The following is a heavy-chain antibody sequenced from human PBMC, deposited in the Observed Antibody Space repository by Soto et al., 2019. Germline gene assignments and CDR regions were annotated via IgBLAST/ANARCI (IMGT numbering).Heavy chain of an antibody. J-gene: IGHJ6*02. V-gene: IGHV4-39*01. CDR1: GASISTNNYY. Sequence: SETLSLTCTVSGASISTNNYYWGWIRQPPGKSMEWIGSIYYGGSTYYNPSLKSRVTIPVDTSKDQFSLKLSSVTAADTAVYYCARGGDGYXSSNSCLRGDYYYGMDVWGRGTTVTVSS. CDR3: ARGGDGYXSSNSCLRGDYYYGMDV. D-gene: IGHD2-2*01. CDR2: IYYGGST.